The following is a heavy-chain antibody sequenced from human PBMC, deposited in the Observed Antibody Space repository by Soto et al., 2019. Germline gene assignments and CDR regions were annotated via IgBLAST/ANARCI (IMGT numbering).Heavy chain of an antibody. CDR2: INPNSGGT. CDR3: ARGRSTVIPPTYAFDI. CDR1: GYTFTGYY. D-gene: IGHD4-17*01. J-gene: IGHJ3*02. V-gene: IGHV1-2*04. Sequence: ASVKVSCKASGYTFTGYYMHWVRQAPGQGLEWMGWINPNSGGTNYAQKFQGWVTMTRDTSISTAYMELSRLRSDDTAVYYCARGRSTVIPPTYAFDIWGQGTMVTVSS.